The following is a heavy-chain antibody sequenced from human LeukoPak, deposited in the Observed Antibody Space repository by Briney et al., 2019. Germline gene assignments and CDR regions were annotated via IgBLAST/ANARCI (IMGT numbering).Heavy chain of an antibody. D-gene: IGHD1-26*01. CDR1: GFTFSIYA. V-gene: IGHV3-23*01. CDR3: AKCAWELLHPCY. Sequence: GGSLRLSCAASGFTFSIYAMSWVRQAPGRGLEWVSAISGSGGSTYYADSVKGRFTISRDNSKNTLYLQMNSLRAEDTAVYYCAKCAWELLHPCYWGQGTLVTVSS. J-gene: IGHJ4*02. CDR2: ISGSGGST.